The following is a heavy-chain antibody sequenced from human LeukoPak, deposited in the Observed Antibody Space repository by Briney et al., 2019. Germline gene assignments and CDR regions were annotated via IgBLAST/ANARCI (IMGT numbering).Heavy chain of an antibody. V-gene: IGHV4-59*01. CDR3: ARTSGRYPFEY. Sequence: SETLSLTCTVSGGSISGYYWSWIRQPPGKGLEWIGYIYNSGSTNYNPSLKSRVTISVDTSKNQFSLKLSSVTAADPAVYYCARTSGRYPFEYWGQGTLVTVSS. CDR1: GGSISGYY. D-gene: IGHD1-26*01. CDR2: IYNSGST. J-gene: IGHJ4*02.